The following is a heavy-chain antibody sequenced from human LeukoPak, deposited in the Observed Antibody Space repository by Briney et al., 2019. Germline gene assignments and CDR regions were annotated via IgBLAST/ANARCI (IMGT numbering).Heavy chain of an antibody. CDR1: GFTFSSYG. D-gene: IGHD5-18*01. Sequence: PGGSLRLSCAASGFTFSSYGMHWVRQAPGKGLEWVAVISYDGSNKYYADSVKGRFTISRDNSKNTLYLQVNSLRAEDTAVYYCARVSKTYSYGYLNDYWGQGTLVTVSS. CDR2: ISYDGSNK. CDR3: ARVSKTYSYGYLNDY. V-gene: IGHV3-30*03. J-gene: IGHJ4*02.